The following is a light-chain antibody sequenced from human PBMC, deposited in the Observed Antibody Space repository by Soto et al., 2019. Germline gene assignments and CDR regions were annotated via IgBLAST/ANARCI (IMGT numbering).Light chain of an antibody. J-gene: IGLJ1*01. V-gene: IGLV2-14*01. Sequence: QSALTQPASVSGSPGQSITISCTGTSSDVGNNNYVSWYQQNPGKAPKVMICDVTNRPSGVSNRFSGSKSGSTASLTISGLQAEDEADYYCSSFTGSSYVFGTGTRSPS. CDR1: SSDVGNNNY. CDR3: SSFTGSSYV. CDR2: DVT.